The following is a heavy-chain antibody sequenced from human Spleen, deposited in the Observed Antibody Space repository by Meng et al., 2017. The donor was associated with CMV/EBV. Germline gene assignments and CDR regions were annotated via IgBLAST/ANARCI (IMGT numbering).Heavy chain of an antibody. J-gene: IGHJ4*02. CDR2: INQDGSDK. D-gene: IGHD1-26*01. V-gene: IGHV3-7*01. CDR3: ARPSVGARPLKYFEY. CDR1: GFTFSFNW. Sequence: GGSLRLSCAASGFTFSFNWMDWVRQAPGKGLEWVANINQDGSDKYYVDSVKGRFTISRDNAKNSLYLQMNSLRAEDTAVYYCARPSVGARPLKYFEYWGLGTLVTVSS.